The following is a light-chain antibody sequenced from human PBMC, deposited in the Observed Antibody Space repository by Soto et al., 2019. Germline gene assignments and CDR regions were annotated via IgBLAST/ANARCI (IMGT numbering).Light chain of an antibody. J-gene: IGKJ1*01. CDR3: QHYNSYSEA. CDR1: QSITNW. V-gene: IGKV1-5*03. CDR2: EAS. Sequence: DIQMTQSPSTLSASVGDSVTITCRASQSITNWLAWYQVKPGKAPKLLIHEASNLHSGVSSRFTGRGYGTEFTLTISSLQPDDFATYYCQHYNSYSEAFGQGTKVDIK.